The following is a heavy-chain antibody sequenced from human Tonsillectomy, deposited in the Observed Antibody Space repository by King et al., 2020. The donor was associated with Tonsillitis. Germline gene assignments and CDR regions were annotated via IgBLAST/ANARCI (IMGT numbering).Heavy chain of an antibody. V-gene: IGHV3-30-3*01. Sequence: VQLVESGGGVVQPGRSLRLSCGASGFIFRIYPMHWVRQAPGKGLEWVALISFDGGKKFYADSVKGRFFISRDNSANTFLEMRSLTTEDTAVSYCARDLSAVPGKRSYAGFDVWGQGTTVTVSS. CDR3: ARDLSAVPGKRSYAGFDV. J-gene: IGHJ6*02. CDR2: ISFDGGKK. CDR1: GFIFRIYP. D-gene: IGHD1-1*01.